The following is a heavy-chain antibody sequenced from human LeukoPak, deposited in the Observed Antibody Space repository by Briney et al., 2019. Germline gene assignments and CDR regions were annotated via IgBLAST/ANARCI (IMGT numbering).Heavy chain of an antibody. CDR1: GGSFSGYY. J-gene: IGHJ5*02. V-gene: IGHV4-34*01. CDR2: INHSGST. CDR3: ARRKLRYFDWSPSPFDP. Sequence: PSETLSLTCAVYGGSFSGYYWSWIRQPPGKGLEWIGEINHSGSTNYNPSLKSRVTISVGTSKNQFSLKLSSVTAADTAVYYCARRKLRYFDWSPSPFDPWGQGTLVTVSS. D-gene: IGHD3-9*01.